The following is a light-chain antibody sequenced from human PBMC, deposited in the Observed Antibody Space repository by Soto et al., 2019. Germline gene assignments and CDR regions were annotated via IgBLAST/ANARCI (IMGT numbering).Light chain of an antibody. CDR1: SSDIGGYNY. J-gene: IGLJ1*01. V-gene: IGLV2-11*01. Sequence: QSALTQPRSVSGSPGQSVTISCTGTSSDIGGYNYVSWYQQHPGKVPKVIIYDVSERPSGVPDRFSGSKSGNTASLSISGLQAEDEADYYCCSYAGRYSYVFGNGTKVTVL. CDR3: CSYAGRYSYV. CDR2: DVS.